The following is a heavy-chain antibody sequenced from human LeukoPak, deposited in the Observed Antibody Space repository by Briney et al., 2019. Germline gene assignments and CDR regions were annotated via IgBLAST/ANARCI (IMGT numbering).Heavy chain of an antibody. Sequence: PGGSLRLSCAASGFTFTTYWMHWVRQAPGKGLVWVSRINSDGTNTIYADSVKGRITTSRDNPKNTLYLQLRSVKAEDTAVDYGARGGGDHAFDIWGQGTMVTVSS. J-gene: IGHJ3*02. V-gene: IGHV3-74*01. CDR1: GFTFTTYW. D-gene: IGHD3-16*01. CDR2: INSDGTNT. CDR3: ARGGGDHAFDI.